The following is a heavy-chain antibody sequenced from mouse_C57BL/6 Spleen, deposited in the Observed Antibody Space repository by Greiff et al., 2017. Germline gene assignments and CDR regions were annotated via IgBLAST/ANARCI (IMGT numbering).Heavy chain of an antibody. Sequence: VQLQQSGAELVRPGASVTLSCKASGYTFTDYEMHWVKQTPVHGLEWIGAIDPETGGTAYNQKFKGKAILTADKSSSTAYMELRSLTSEDSAVYYCTSDGSSQYYFDYWGQGTTLTVSS. J-gene: IGHJ2*01. CDR3: TSDGSSQYYFDY. D-gene: IGHD1-1*01. V-gene: IGHV1-15*01. CDR2: IDPETGGT. CDR1: GYTFTDYE.